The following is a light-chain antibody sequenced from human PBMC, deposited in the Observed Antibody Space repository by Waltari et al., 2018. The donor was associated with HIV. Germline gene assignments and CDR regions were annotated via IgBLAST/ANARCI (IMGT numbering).Light chain of an antibody. J-gene: IGLJ3*02. Sequence: SYVLTQPPSVSVAPGQTANITCAGNNIGTKSVHSYQQKPGQAPVLVVYDDIDRPSGIPERFSGSNSGNTATLTISRVEAGDEADYYCQVWDSSSDHWVFGGGTKLTVL. V-gene: IGLV3-21*02. CDR2: DDI. CDR3: QVWDSSSDHWV. CDR1: NIGTKS.